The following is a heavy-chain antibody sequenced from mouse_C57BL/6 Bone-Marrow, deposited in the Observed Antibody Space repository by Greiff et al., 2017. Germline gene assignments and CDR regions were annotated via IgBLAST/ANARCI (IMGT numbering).Heavy chain of an antibody. Sequence: EVNVVESGGGLVKPGGSLKLSCAASGFTFSSYAMSWVRQTPEKRLEWVATISAGGSYTYYPDNVKGRFTISRDNAKNNLYLQMSHLKSEDTAMYYCARAHYYGSSLFAYWGQGTLVTVSA. CDR3: ARAHYYGSSLFAY. V-gene: IGHV5-4*03. CDR2: ISAGGSYT. CDR1: GFTFSSYA. J-gene: IGHJ3*01. D-gene: IGHD1-1*01.